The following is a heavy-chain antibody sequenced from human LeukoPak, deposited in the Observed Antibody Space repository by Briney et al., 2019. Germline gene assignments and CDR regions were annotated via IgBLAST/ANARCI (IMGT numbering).Heavy chain of an antibody. V-gene: IGHV3-33*01. CDR2: IWYDGSNK. J-gene: IGHJ4*02. CDR3: ARDWGKGDY. D-gene: IGHD3-16*01. Sequence: GGSLRLSCAASGFTFSSYGMHWVRQAPGKGLEWVSLIWYDGSNKYYADSVKGRFTISRDNSKNTLYLQMNSLRAEDTAAYYCARDWGKGDYWGQGTLVTVSS. CDR1: GFTFSSYG.